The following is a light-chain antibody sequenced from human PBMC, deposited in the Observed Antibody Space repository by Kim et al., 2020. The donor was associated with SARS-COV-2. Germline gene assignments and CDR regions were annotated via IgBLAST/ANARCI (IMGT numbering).Light chain of an antibody. V-gene: IGLV2-11*01. CDR1: SSEVGGYPY. J-gene: IGLJ1*01. CDR3: CSFAGGHTYA. CDR2: EVS. Sequence: QSVTISCTETSSEVGGYPYLSWYQVHPGQAPTVIIYEVSRRPSAVPDRFSGSTSAHTASLTLSGLQADDEADYYCCSFAGGHTYAFGGGAKVTVL.